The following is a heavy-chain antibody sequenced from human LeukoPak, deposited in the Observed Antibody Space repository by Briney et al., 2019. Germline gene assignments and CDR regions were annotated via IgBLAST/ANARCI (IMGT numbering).Heavy chain of an antibody. Sequence: GGSLRLSCAASGFTFSSYAMHWVRQAPGKGLEWVAVMSYDGSNKYYADSVKGRFTISRDNAKNPLYLQMSSLRVEDTAVYYCARDPRGITALVDYFDYWGQGTLVTVSS. J-gene: IGHJ4*02. CDR3: ARDPRGITALVDYFDY. D-gene: IGHD5-18*01. CDR2: MSYDGSNK. V-gene: IGHV3-30*04. CDR1: GFTFSSYA.